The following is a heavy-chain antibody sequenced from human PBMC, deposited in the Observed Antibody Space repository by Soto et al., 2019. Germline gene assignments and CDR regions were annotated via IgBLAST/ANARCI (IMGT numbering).Heavy chain of an antibody. CDR2: INPNSGGT. CDR1: GYTFTGYY. Sequence: ASVKVSCKASGYTFTGYYMHWVRQAPGQGLEWMGWINPNSGGTNYAQKFQGWVTMTRDTSISTAYMELSRLRSDDTAVYYCARDLAYSAPMTTVTTISYYYGMDVWGQGTTVTVSS. CDR3: ARDLAYSAPMTTVTTISYYYGMDV. D-gene: IGHD4-17*01. J-gene: IGHJ6*02. V-gene: IGHV1-2*04.